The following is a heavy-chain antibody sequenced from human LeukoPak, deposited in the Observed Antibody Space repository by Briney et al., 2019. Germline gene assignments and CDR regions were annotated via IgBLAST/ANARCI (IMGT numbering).Heavy chain of an antibody. V-gene: IGHV3-9*01. D-gene: IGHD6-19*01. CDR1: GFTFDDYA. CDR2: ISWNSGSI. CDR3: ASHGWNFDY. Sequence: GGSLRLSCAASGFTFDDYAMHWVRQAPGKGLEWVSGISWNSGSIGYADSVKGRFTISRDNAKNSLYLQMNSLRAEDTALYYCASHGWNFDYWGQGTLVTVSS. J-gene: IGHJ4*02.